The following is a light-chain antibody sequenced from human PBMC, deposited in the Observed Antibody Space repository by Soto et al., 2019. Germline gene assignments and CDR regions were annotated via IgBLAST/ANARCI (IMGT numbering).Light chain of an antibody. V-gene: IGLV2-8*01. CDR2: EVS. J-gene: IGLJ1*01. Sequence: QSVLTQPASVSGSPGQSITISCTGTSNDIGAYNYVSWYQQYPGKVPTLIIYEVSERPSGVPDRFSGSKSSNTASLTVSGLQAEDGADYYCSSYAGSNNFVFGTGTKLTVL. CDR1: SNDIGAYNY. CDR3: SSYAGSNNFV.